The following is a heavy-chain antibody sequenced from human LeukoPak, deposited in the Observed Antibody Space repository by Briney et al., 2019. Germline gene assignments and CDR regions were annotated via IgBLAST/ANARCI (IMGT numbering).Heavy chain of an antibody. J-gene: IGHJ4*02. D-gene: IGHD6-19*01. CDR2: IYYSGST. CDR1: GGSISSSSYY. Sequence: SETLSLTCTVSGGSISSSSYYWGWIRQPPGKGLEWIGSIYYSGSTYYNPSLKSRVTISVDTSKNQFSLKLSSVTAADTAVYYCARDSYSSGWYLFLDPNNFDYWGQGTLVTVSS. CDR3: ARDSYSSGWYLFLDPNNFDY. V-gene: IGHV4-39*07.